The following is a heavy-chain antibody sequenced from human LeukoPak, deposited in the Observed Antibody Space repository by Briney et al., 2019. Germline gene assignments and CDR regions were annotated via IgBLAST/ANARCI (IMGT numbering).Heavy chain of an antibody. V-gene: IGHV1-24*01. CDR2: FDPEDGET. D-gene: IGHD2-15*01. Sequence: GASVTVSCKVSGYTLTELSMHWVRQAPGKGLEWMGGFDPEDGETIYAQKFQGRVTMTTDTSTSTAYMELRSLRSDDTAVYYCARAGKFVADYFDYWGQGTLVTVSS. J-gene: IGHJ4*02. CDR3: ARAGKFVADYFDY. CDR1: GYTLTELS.